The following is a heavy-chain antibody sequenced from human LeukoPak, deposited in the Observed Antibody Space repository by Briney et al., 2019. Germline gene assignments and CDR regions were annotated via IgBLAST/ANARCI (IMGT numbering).Heavy chain of an antibody. V-gene: IGHV3-30*02. CDR2: IRYDGSNK. CDR1: GFTFSSYG. D-gene: IGHD1-26*01. CDR3: AKDSWEVGATSEIDY. Sequence: GGSLRLSCAASGFTFSSYGMHWVRQAPGKGLEWVAFIRYDGSNKYYADSVKGRFTISRDNSKNTLYLQMNSLRAEDTAVYYCAKDSWEVGATSEIDYWGQGTLVTVSS. J-gene: IGHJ4*02.